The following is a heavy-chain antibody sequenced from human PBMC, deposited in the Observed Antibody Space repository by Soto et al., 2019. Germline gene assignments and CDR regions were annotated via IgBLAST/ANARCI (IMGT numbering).Heavy chain of an antibody. V-gene: IGHV2-5*01. CDR1: GFSLSTSGVG. J-gene: IGHJ4*02. CDR2: IYWNDDK. D-gene: IGHD3-16*02. Sequence: QITLKESGPTLVKPTQTLTLTCTFSGFSLSTSGVGVGWIRQPPGKALEWLALIYWNDDKRYSQSLKSRITITKDTSKNQVVLTMTNMYPVDTATYYCAHMWDYVWGSYRYDLPFFDYWGQGTLVTVSS. CDR3: AHMWDYVWGSYRYDLPFFDY.